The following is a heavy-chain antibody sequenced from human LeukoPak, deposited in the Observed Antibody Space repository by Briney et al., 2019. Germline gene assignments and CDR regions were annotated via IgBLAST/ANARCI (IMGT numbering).Heavy chain of an antibody. Sequence: PGGSLRLSCAASGFTVSSNYMSWIRQAPGKGLEWVSYISSSGSTIYYADSVKGRFTISRDNAKNSLYLQMNSLRAEDTAVYYCARVGSRAYNWFDPWGQGTLVTVSS. V-gene: IGHV3-11*01. J-gene: IGHJ5*02. CDR3: ARVGSRAYNWFDP. CDR2: ISSSGSTI. D-gene: IGHD1-26*01. CDR1: GFTVSSNY.